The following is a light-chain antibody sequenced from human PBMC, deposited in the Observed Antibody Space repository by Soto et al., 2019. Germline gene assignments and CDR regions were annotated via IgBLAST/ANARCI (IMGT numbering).Light chain of an antibody. Sequence: EFVLTQSPATLSLSPGERATLSCRTSQSVSNCLAWYQQKPGKTPRLPIYEASNRATGIPARFSASGSATDFTLTISSLEPEDFADYYCQQRYSGVTFGGGTKVEIK. V-gene: IGKV3-11*01. CDR3: QQRYSGVT. CDR1: QSVSNC. CDR2: EAS. J-gene: IGKJ4*01.